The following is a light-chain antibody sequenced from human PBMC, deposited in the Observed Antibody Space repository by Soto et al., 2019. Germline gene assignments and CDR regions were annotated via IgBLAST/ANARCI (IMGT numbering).Light chain of an antibody. CDR2: DAS. Sequence: DIQMTQSPSTLSASVGDRVTITCRASQSISSWLAWYQQKPGKAPKLLIYDASSLESGVPSRFSGSGSGTEFPLTISSLQPDDFATYYCQQYSNYWTFGQGTKVEIK. CDR3: QQYSNYWT. CDR1: QSISSW. J-gene: IGKJ1*01. V-gene: IGKV1-5*01.